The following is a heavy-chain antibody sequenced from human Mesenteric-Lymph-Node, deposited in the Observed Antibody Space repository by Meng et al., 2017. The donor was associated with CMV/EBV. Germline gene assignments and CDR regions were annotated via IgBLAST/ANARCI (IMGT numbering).Heavy chain of an antibody. D-gene: IGHD3-3*01. J-gene: IGHJ6*02. CDR3: ARDGHTSYDFWSGDYYYYGMDV. Sequence: GESLKISCAASGFTFSDYYMNWVRQAPGKGLEWVSSISSSSSYIYYADSVKGRFTISRDNAKNSLYLQMNSLRAEDTAVYYCARDGHTSYDFWSGDYYYYGMDVWGQGTTVTVSS. CDR1: GFTFSDYY. V-gene: IGHV3-21*01. CDR2: ISSSSSYI.